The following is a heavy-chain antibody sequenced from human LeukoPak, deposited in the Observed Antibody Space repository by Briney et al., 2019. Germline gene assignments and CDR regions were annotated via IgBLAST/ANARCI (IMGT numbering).Heavy chain of an antibody. CDR1: GGSISSGGYS. CDR2: IYHSGST. D-gene: IGHD3-3*01. V-gene: IGHV4-30-2*01. Sequence: PSETLSLTCAVSGGSISSGGYSWSWIRQPPGKGLEWIGYIYHSGSTYYNPSLKSRVTISVDRSKNQFSLKLSSVTAADTAVYYCARGLTIFGVVTDAFDIWGQGTMVTVSS. CDR3: ARGLTIFGVVTDAFDI. J-gene: IGHJ3*02.